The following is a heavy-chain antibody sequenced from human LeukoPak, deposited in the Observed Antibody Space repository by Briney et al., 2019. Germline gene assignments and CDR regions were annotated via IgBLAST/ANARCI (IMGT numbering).Heavy chain of an antibody. V-gene: IGHV4-61*02. J-gene: IGHJ3*02. D-gene: IGHD3-3*01. CDR2: ISTSGST. CDR3: ARGHRSLPANLHRSYYDFWSGYNDDAFDI. CDR1: GYSISSGTYY. Sequence: SQTLSLTCTVSGYSISSGTYYWTWIRQPAGKGLEWIGRISTSGSTNYNPSLKSRVTISLDTSKNQFSLKLSSVTAADTAVYYCARGHRSLPANLHRSYYDFWSGYNDDAFDIWGQGTMVTVSS.